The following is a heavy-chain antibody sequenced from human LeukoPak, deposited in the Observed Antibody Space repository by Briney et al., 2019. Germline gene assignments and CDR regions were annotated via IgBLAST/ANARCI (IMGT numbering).Heavy chain of an antibody. CDR1: GGTFSSYA. Sequence: GASVKVSCKASGGTFSSYAISWVRQAPGQGREWMGGIIPIFGTANYAQKFQGRVTITADESTSTAYMELSSLRSEDTAVYYCARDPPQGLLWFGESENWFDPWGQGTLVTVSS. V-gene: IGHV1-69*13. CDR3: ARDPPQGLLWFGESENWFDP. J-gene: IGHJ5*02. D-gene: IGHD3-10*01. CDR2: IIPIFGTA.